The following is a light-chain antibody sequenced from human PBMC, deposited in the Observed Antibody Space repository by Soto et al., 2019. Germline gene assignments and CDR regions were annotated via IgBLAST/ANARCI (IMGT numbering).Light chain of an antibody. CDR2: WAS. V-gene: IGKV4-1*01. CDR3: QQYYSTPPT. Sequence: DIVMTQSPDSLAVSLGERATINCKSSQSVLYSSNNKNYLAWSQQKPGQPPKLLIYWASTRESGVPDRFSGSGSATDFTLAISSLQAEDVAVYYCQQYYSTPPTFGQGPKVEIK. J-gene: IGKJ1*01. CDR1: QSVLYSSNNKNY.